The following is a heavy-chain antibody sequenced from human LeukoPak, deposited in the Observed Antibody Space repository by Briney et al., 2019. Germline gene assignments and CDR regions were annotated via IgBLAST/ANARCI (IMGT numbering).Heavy chain of an antibody. D-gene: IGHD6-6*01. J-gene: IGHJ6*02. V-gene: IGHV3-23*01. CDR2: ISGSGNYT. Sequence: PGGSLRLSCAASGFILSDYNMHWVRQAPGKGLEWVSTISGSGNYTFYVDSVKGRFTISRDNSRDKVYLQMTSLRVEDTALYYCAKGSTSSSYSGLDVWGQGTTVTVSS. CDR3: AKGSTSSSYSGLDV. CDR1: GFILSDYN.